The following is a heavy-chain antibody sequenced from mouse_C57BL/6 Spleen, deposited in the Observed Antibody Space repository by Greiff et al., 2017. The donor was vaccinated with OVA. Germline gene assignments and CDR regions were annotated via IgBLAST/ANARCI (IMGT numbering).Heavy chain of an antibody. Sequence: EVQLQQSGPELVKPGASVKISCKASGYTFTDYYMNWVKQSHGKSLEWIGDINPNNGGTSYNQKFKGKATLTVDKSSSTAYMELRSLTSEDSAVYYCARGLVATNWYFDVWGTGTTVTVSS. CDR3: ARGLVATNWYFDV. V-gene: IGHV1-26*01. D-gene: IGHD1-1*01. CDR1: GYTFTDYY. J-gene: IGHJ1*03. CDR2: INPNNGGT.